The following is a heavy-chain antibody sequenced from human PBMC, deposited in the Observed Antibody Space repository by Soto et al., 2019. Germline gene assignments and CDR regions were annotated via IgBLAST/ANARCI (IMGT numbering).Heavy chain of an antibody. CDR1: GFTLNSYA. D-gene: IGHD5-12*01. CDR2: ITASGSRT. CDR3: ARAVATINYYGVDV. V-gene: IGHV3-23*01. Sequence: DVHVLDSGGGLVQPGGSLRLSCEDSGFTLNSYALTWVRQAPGKGLEWVADITASGSRTLYADSVRGRFTISRDDSRSTLFLQMNSLRVEDTAVYYCARAVATINYYGVDVWGQGATVTVSS. J-gene: IGHJ6*02.